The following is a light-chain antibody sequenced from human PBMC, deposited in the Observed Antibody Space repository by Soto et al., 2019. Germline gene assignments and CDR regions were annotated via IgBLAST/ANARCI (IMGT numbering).Light chain of an antibody. Sequence: DIRMTQSPSSLSASVGDRVTITCRASQDSSNYLAGYQQKPGKVPTLLIYTAFILQSGVPSPFSGSGTGTDFTYTITSLQHEDGGTYYCHNYDNFPLIFGPGTKVDIK. V-gene: IGKV1-27*01. J-gene: IGKJ3*01. CDR2: TAF. CDR3: HNYDNFPLI. CDR1: QDSSNY.